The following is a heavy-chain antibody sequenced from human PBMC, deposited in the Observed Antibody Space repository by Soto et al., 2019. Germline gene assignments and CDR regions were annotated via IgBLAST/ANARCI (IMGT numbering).Heavy chain of an antibody. Sequence: EVQLLESGGGLVQPGGSLRLSCAASGFPFSTSAMNWVRQAPGKGLEWVSIISGSSDAAHYAESVKGRFTSSRDNSKNTLYLQMNSLRAEDTAVYYCAKRATMVRGTWPFDIWGQGTMVTVSS. J-gene: IGHJ3*02. D-gene: IGHD3-10*01. CDR3: AKRATMVRGTWPFDI. V-gene: IGHV3-23*01. CDR1: GFPFSTSA. CDR2: ISGSSDAA.